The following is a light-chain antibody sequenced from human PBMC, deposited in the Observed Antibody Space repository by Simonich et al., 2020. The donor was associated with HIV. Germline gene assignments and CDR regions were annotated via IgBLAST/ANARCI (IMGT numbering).Light chain of an antibody. V-gene: IGLV2-23*01. CDR3: CSYAGSSTWM. J-gene: IGLJ3*02. CDR2: EGS. CDR1: SRDFGTYNL. Sequence: QSALTQPASVSGSPGQSITISCTGTSRDFGTYNLVSWYQQHPGEAPKLIIYEGSKRPSGVSHRLSGSKSGNTASLTISGLHAEDEADYYCCSYAGSSTWMFGGGTKLTVL.